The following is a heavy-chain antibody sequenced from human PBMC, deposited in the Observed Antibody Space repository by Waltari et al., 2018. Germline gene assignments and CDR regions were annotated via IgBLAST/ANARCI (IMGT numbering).Heavy chain of an antibody. Sequence: QVQLQESGPGLVKSSETLSLTCTVSGVSVSGYFWNWIRQAPGKGPEWIGYIRHTGDTKQNPSLRRRVTMSVDTSRNEVSLRVSSVTAADTAVYYCALWESGWGAFRFWGQGTLGTVSS. CDR2: IRHTGDT. CDR1: GVSVSGYF. CDR3: ALWESGWGAFRF. V-gene: IGHV4-59*08. J-gene: IGHJ4*03. D-gene: IGHD6-19*01.